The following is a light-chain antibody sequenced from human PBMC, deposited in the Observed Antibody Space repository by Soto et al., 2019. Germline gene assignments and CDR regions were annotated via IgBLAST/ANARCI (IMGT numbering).Light chain of an antibody. CDR2: DAS. CDR1: QTIGRRD. Sequence: EIVLTQSPGTLSFSPGERATLSCRASQTIGRRDLAWYQRKSGQAPGLLIYDASSRGPGIPDRFSGSASGTDLLLTISSLEPEDFAVYYYQQHCGSPKFTFGPGTKVDIK. J-gene: IGKJ3*01. CDR3: QQHCGSPKFT. V-gene: IGKV3-20*01.